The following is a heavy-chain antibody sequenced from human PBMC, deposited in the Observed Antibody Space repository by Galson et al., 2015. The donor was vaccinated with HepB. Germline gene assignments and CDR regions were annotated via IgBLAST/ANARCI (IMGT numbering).Heavy chain of an antibody. V-gene: IGHV3-49*04. J-gene: IGHJ4*02. CDR1: GFTFGDYV. Sequence: SLRLSCAASGFTFGDYVMSWVRQAPGKGLEWVGFIRSKAYGETIEYAASVKGRFTISRDDSKSIAYLQMNSLKTEDSAVYYCTRPPPYYYDSSGSLWDYYYFEYWGQGTLVTVSS. D-gene: IGHD3-22*01. CDR3: TRPPPYYYDSSGSLWDYYYFEY. CDR2: IRSKAYGETI.